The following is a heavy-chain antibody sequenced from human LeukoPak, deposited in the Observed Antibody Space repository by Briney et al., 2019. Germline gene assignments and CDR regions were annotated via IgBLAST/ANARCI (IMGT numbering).Heavy chain of an antibody. V-gene: IGHV1-2*02. Sequence: ASVKVSCKASGYTFTGYYMHWVRQAPGQGLEWMGWINPNSGGTNYAQKFQGRVTMTRDTSISTAYMELSRLRSDDTAVYYCARDAYDYGGYAGQGYYYYMDVWGKGTTVTVSS. CDR2: INPNSGGT. CDR3: ARDAYDYGGYAGQGYYYYMDV. D-gene: IGHD4-17*01. J-gene: IGHJ6*03. CDR1: GYTFTGYY.